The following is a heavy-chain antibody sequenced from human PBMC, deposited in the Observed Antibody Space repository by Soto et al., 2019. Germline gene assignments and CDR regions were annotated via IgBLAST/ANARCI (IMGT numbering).Heavy chain of an antibody. CDR2: ISAYNGNA. V-gene: IGHV1-18*01. J-gene: IGHJ3*02. CDR3: ARGTRRFRELFGAFDI. Sequence: QVQLVQSGYEVKEPGASVTVSCKASGYTFNNYGITWVRQAPGQGLEWIGWISAYNGNANYAQKFQGRVTLTRDTSTSTAYLELRSLRSDDTAVYYCARGTRRFRELFGAFDIWGQGTMVPVSS. D-gene: IGHD3-10*01. CDR1: GYTFNNYG.